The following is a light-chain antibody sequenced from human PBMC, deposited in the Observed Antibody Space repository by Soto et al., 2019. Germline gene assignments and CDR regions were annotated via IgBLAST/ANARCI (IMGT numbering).Light chain of an antibody. CDR2: EGI. CDR1: SRDVGSYNL. Sequence: QSALTQPASVSGSPGQSSTISCTGTSRDVGSYNLVSWYQQHPGKAPKLMIYEGIKRPSGVSNRFSGSQSGNTASLTISGLQAEDEADYSCCSYAGSSTAVVFGGGTKVTVL. V-gene: IGLV2-23*01. J-gene: IGLJ2*01. CDR3: CSYAGSSTAVV.